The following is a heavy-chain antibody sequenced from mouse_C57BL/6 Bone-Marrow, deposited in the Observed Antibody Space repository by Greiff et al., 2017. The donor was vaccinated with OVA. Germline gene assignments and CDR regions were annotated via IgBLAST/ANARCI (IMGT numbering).Heavy chain of an antibody. J-gene: IGHJ1*03. CDR2: ISNLAYSI. CDR3: ARRRNWDWYFDV. Sequence: EVMLVESGGGLVQPGGSLKLSCAASGFTFSDYGMAWVRQAPRKGPAWVAFISNLAYSIYYADTVTGRFTISRENAKNTLYLEMSSLRSEDTAMYYCARRRNWDWYFDVWGTGTTVTVSS. V-gene: IGHV5-15*01. D-gene: IGHD4-1*01. CDR1: GFTFSDYG.